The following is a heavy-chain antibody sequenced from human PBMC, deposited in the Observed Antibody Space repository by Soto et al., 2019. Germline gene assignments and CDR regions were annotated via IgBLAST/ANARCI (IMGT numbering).Heavy chain of an antibody. CDR3: ARQRRGGDWFAP. V-gene: IGHV4-30-4*01. J-gene: IGHJ5*02. CDR2: IYYSGTT. Sequence: QVQVQESGPGLVKPSQTLSLTCSVSGGSINSDDHYWTWIRQPPGKGLEWIGSIYYSGTTNYNPSLKSRITVSIDTSKNQFSLNLTSVTAADTALYYCARQRRGGDWFAPGGQGTPVTVSS. CDR1: GGSINSDDHY.